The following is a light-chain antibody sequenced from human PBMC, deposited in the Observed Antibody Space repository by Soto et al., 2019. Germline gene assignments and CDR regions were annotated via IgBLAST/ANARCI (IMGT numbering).Light chain of an antibody. V-gene: IGKV3-11*01. CDR2: DAS. CDR1: QSVSSY. J-gene: IGKJ5*01. CDR3: QQRSHWPSIA. Sequence: IVSTYSQVTRALCPEKREILAVSVSQSVSSYLAWYQQKPGQAPRLLIYDASNRATGIPARFSGSGSGTDFTLTFSSLELEDFAVYYRQQRSHWPSIAIGQGTRLEIK.